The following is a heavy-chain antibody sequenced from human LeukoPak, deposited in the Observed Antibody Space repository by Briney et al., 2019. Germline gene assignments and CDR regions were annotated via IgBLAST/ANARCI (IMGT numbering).Heavy chain of an antibody. CDR3: ARGYSGYDLDY. Sequence: PGGSLRLSCAASGFTFSSYWMHWVRQAPGKGLVWVSRINGDGSSTSYADSVKGRFTISRDNAKNTLYLQMNSLRAEDTAVYYCARGYSGYDLDYWGQGTLVTVSS. J-gene: IGHJ4*02. V-gene: IGHV3-74*01. CDR2: INGDGSST. CDR1: GFTFSSYW. D-gene: IGHD5-12*01.